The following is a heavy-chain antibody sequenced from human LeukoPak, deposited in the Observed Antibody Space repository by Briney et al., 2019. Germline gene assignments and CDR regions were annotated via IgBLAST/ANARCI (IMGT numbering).Heavy chain of an antibody. V-gene: IGHV4-4*03. D-gene: IGHD2-15*01. J-gene: IGHJ4*02. CDR1: AGSISISNW. CDR2: IYQSGST. CDR3: ARVGSDVRRPALFYYFDY. Sequence: PETPSLTCAVSAGSISISNWWSWARQPPGKGLEWIGEIYQSGSTNYNPSLKSRVTISVNKSKNQLSLKLSAVTAADTAVYYCARVGSDVRRPALFYYFDYWGQGTLVTVSS.